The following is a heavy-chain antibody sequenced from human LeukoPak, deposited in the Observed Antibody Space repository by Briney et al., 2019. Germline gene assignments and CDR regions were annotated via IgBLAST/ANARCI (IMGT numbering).Heavy chain of an antibody. J-gene: IGHJ3*02. CDR2: INPNSGGT. CDR3: ARDPSSSWYAFDI. Sequence: ASVKVSCKASGYTFTGYYMHWVRQAPGQGLEWKGWINPNSGGTNYAQKFQGRVTMTRDTSISTAYMELSRLRSDDTAVYYCARDPSSSWYAFDIWGQGTMVTVSS. CDR1: GYTFTGYY. D-gene: IGHD6-13*01. V-gene: IGHV1-2*02.